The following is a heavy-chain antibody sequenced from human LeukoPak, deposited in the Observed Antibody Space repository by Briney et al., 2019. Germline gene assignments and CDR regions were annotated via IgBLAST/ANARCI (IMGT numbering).Heavy chain of an antibody. Sequence: GGSLRLSCVASGVTFSSYAMSWVRQAPGKGLEWVSAINGGADSTYYADSVKGRFTISRDNSKNTLFLQMNSLRVEDTAVYYCAKWGAQSGNYRVVDCWGRGTLVTVSS. CDR1: GVTFSSYA. CDR2: INGGADST. D-gene: IGHD3-10*01. V-gene: IGHV3-23*01. J-gene: IGHJ4*02. CDR3: AKWGAQSGNYRVVDC.